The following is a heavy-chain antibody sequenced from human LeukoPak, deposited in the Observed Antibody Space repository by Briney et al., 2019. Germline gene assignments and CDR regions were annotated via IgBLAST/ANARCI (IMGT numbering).Heavy chain of an antibody. V-gene: IGHV4-34*01. CDR1: GGPFSGYY. Sequence: SETLSLTCAVYGGPFSGYYWSWIRQPPGKGLEWIGEINHSGSTNYNPSLKSRVTISVDTSKNQFSLKLSSVTAADTAVYYCARVRVVVVTARWDYYYYYGMDVWGQGTTVTVSS. CDR2: INHSGST. CDR3: ARVRVVVVTARWDYYYYYGMDV. D-gene: IGHD2-21*02. J-gene: IGHJ6*02.